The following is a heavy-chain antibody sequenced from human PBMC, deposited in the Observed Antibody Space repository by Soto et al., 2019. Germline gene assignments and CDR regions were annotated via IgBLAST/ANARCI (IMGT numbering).Heavy chain of an antibody. J-gene: IGHJ6*02. D-gene: IGHD3-10*01. CDR2: ISGSGGST. V-gene: IGHV3-23*01. CDR3: AKEENQAGGFGELSPYYYGMDV. Sequence: GGSLRLSCAASGFTFSSYAMSWVRQAPGKGLEWVSAISGSGGSTYYADSVKGRFTISRDNSKNTLYLQMNSLRAEDTAVYYCAKEENQAGGFGELSPYYYGMDVWGQGTTVTVSS. CDR1: GFTFSSYA.